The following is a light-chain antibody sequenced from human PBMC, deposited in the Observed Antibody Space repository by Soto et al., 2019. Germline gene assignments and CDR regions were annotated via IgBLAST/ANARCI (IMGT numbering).Light chain of an antibody. Sequence: QSALTQPPSASGSAGQSVTISCTGTSGDVGGYNYVSWYQHHPGKAPKLMIYDINKRRSGVPDRFSGSKSRNTASLTVSGLQAEDVADYYCSSHAGSNNPFVFGTGTKLTVL. CDR2: DIN. V-gene: IGLV2-8*01. CDR1: SGDVGGYNY. CDR3: SSHAGSNNPFV. J-gene: IGLJ1*01.